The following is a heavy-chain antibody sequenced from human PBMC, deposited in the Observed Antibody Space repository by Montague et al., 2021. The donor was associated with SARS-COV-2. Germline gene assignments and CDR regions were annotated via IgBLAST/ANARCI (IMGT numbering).Heavy chain of an antibody. CDR1: GYSISSGYY. J-gene: IGHJ5*02. Sequence: SETLSLTCTVSGYSISSGYYWGWIRQPPGKGLEWIGSIYHSGSTYYNPSLKSRVTISVDTSKNQFSLKLSSVTAADTAVYYCARGRGYCSGGSCYSGWFDPWGQGTLVTVSS. CDR2: IYHSGST. CDR3: ARGRGYCSGGSCYSGWFDP. V-gene: IGHV4-38-2*02. D-gene: IGHD2-15*01.